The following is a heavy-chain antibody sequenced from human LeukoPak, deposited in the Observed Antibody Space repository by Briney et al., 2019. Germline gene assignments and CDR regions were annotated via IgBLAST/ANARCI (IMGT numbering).Heavy chain of an antibody. D-gene: IGHD2-2*01. V-gene: IGHV1-69*05. CDR1: GGTFSSYA. J-gene: IGHJ4*02. CDR3: ASGPSVPAAIPYYFDY. Sequence: GASVKVSCKASGGTFSSYAISWVRQAPGQGLEWMGGIIPIFGTANYAQKFQGRVTITTDESTSTAYMELSSLRSEDTAVYYCASGPSVPAAIPYYFDYWGQGTLATVSS. CDR2: IIPIFGTA.